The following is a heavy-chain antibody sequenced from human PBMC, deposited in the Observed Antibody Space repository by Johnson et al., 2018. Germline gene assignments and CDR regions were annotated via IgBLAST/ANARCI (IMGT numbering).Heavy chain of an antibody. CDR1: GYSFTSYY. J-gene: IGHJ6*02. CDR3: ARATGTTSYYSGMDV. V-gene: IGHV1-46*01. Sequence: VQLVESGAEVKKPGASVKVSCKASGYSFTSYYIHWVRQAPGQGLEWLGIIIPSGGGTTYAQKFQDRITMTRDTSTSTVYMELNSLRYEDTAVYHCARATGTTSYYSGMDVWGQGTTVTVSS. CDR2: IIPSGGGT. D-gene: IGHD1-1*01.